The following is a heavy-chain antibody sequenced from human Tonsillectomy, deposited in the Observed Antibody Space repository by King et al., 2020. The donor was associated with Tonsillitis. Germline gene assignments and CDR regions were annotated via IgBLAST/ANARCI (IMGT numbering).Heavy chain of an antibody. Sequence: TLKESGPTLVKPTQTLTLTCTFSVFSLSTSGVGVGWIRQPPGKSLEWLALIYWNDDKRYSPSLKSRLTITKDTSKNQVVLTMTNVDPVDTATYYCAHSRPYYYDSSGYYPPNFDYWGQGTLVTVSS. D-gene: IGHD3-22*01. CDR2: IYWNDDK. V-gene: IGHV2-5*01. CDR1: VFSLSTSGVG. CDR3: AHSRPYYYDSSGYYPPNFDY. J-gene: IGHJ4*02.